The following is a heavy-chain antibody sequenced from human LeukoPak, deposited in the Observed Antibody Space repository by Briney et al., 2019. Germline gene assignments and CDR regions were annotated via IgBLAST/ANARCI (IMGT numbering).Heavy chain of an antibody. CDR3: ARTISRGYFDY. Sequence: PGGSLRLSCAASAFPFTDYYMSWLRQAPGKGLEWISYISSSGTAISYPESVKGRFTISRDNAKNSLYLQMNSLRAEDTAAYYCARTISRGYFDYWGQGTLVTVSS. CDR2: ISSSGTAI. J-gene: IGHJ4*02. CDR1: AFPFTDYY. V-gene: IGHV3-11*04. D-gene: IGHD3-3*01.